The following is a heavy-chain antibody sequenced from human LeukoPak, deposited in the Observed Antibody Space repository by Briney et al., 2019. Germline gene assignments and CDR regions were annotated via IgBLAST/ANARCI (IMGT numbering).Heavy chain of an antibody. V-gene: IGHV3-49*04. J-gene: IGHJ3*02. CDR1: GFTFGDYA. CDR3: ARDLKAKITIFGVVPDDAFDI. CDR2: IRSEAYGGTP. Sequence: GGSLRLSCTASGFTFGDYAMTWVRQAPGKGLEWVGFIRSEAYGGTPEYAASVKGRFTISRDDSKSIAYLQMNSLRVDDTVVYYCARDLKAKITIFGVVPDDAFDIWGQGTMVTVSS. D-gene: IGHD3-3*01.